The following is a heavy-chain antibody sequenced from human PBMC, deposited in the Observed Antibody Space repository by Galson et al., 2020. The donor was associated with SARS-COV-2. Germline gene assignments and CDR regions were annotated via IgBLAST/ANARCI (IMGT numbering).Heavy chain of an antibody. Sequence: SETLSLTCTVSGGSISSGSYYWSWIRQPAGKGLEWIGRIYTGVNTNYNPSLKSRVTISVDTSKNQFSLKLSSVTAADTAVYYCARESRWDLYFDHWDQGTLVTVSS. CDR2: IYTGVNT. J-gene: IGHJ4*02. CDR1: GGSISSGSYY. V-gene: IGHV4-61*02. CDR3: ARESRWDLYFDH. D-gene: IGHD1-26*01.